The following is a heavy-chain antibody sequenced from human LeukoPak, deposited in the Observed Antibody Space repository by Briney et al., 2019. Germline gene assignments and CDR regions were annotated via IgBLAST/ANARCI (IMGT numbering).Heavy chain of an antibody. D-gene: IGHD4-23*01. V-gene: IGHV4-31*03. CDR3: VRDRGDYSGDPGYFEY. J-gene: IGHJ4*02. CDR1: GASISTGYYY. CDR2: LHPTGST. Sequence: PSETLSLTCTVSGASISTGYYYWTWIHQHPGKGLEWIGCLHPTGSTYYNPSLKSRLSISVGTSKNQFSLRLSSVTVADTAVYYCVRDRGDYSGDPGYFEYWGQGILVTVSS.